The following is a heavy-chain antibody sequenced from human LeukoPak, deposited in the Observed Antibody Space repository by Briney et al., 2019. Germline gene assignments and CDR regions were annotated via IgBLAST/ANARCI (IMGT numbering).Heavy chain of an antibody. J-gene: IGHJ6*03. Sequence: GESLKISCEASGFTFSTFPMHWVRQTPDKRLEWVAVISDDGRDTYYADSVKGRFTISRDNSKNTLYLQMNSLSPEDTAVVYCARVGRVSIYPSYMDVWGKGTTVTVSS. D-gene: IGHD6-6*01. V-gene: IGHV3-30*04. CDR1: GFTFSTFP. CDR2: ISDDGRDT. CDR3: ARVGRVSIYPSYMDV.